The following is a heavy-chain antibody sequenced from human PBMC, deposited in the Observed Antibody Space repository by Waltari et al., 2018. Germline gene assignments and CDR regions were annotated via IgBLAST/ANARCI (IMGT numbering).Heavy chain of an antibody. CDR1: GGSISSYY. D-gene: IGHD3-10*01. Sequence: QVQLQESGPGLVTPSETLSLTCTVSGGSISSYYWSWIRQPPGKGLEWIGYIYYSGSTNYNPSLKSRVTISVDTSKNQFSLKLSSVTAADTAVYYCARESMVRGGAFDIWGQGTMVTVSS. CDR3: ARESMVRGGAFDI. J-gene: IGHJ3*02. V-gene: IGHV4-59*01. CDR2: IYYSGST.